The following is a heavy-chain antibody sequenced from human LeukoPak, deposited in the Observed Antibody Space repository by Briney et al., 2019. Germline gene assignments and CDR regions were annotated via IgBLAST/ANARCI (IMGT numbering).Heavy chain of an antibody. CDR2: ITGDGNTI. CDR1: GYSFNAYA. CDR3: AKRVVVGATSPYSDFQD. V-gene: IGHV3-23*01. J-gene: IGHJ1*01. D-gene: IGHD1-26*01. Sequence: GGSLRLSCAASGYSFNAYAMSWVRQAPGKGLEWVSSITGDGNTIIYADSVKGRFTISRDYSKNTLYLQMNSLRVEDTAIYYCAKRVVVGATSPYSDFQDWGQGTLVTVSS.